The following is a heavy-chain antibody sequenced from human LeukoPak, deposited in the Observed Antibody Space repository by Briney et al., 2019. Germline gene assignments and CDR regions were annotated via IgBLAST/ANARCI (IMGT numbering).Heavy chain of an antibody. J-gene: IGHJ3*02. CDR2: IYYSGST. CDR1: GGSISSYY. V-gene: IGHV4-59*01. D-gene: IGHD2-15*01. Sequence: SETLPLTCTVSGGSISSYYWSWIRQPPGKGLEWIGYIYYSGSTNYNPSLKSRVTISVDTSKNQFSLKLSSVTAADTAVYYCARDRSDCSGGSCHDAFDIWGQGTMVTVSS. CDR3: ARDRSDCSGGSCHDAFDI.